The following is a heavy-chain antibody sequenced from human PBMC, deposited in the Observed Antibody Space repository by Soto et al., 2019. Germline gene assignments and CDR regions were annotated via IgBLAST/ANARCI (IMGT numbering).Heavy chain of an antibody. CDR3: AREERSGPIPYYYYYGMDV. J-gene: IGHJ6*02. D-gene: IGHD3-3*01. CDR1: GGSISSGGYY. CDR2: IYYSGST. Sequence: QVQLQESGPGLVKPSQTLSLTCTVSGGSISSGGYYWSWIRQHPGKGLEWIGYIYYSGSTYYNPSLKSRVTISVDTSKNQFSLKLSSVTAADTAVYYCAREERSGPIPYYYYYGMDVWGQGTTVTVSS. V-gene: IGHV4-31*03.